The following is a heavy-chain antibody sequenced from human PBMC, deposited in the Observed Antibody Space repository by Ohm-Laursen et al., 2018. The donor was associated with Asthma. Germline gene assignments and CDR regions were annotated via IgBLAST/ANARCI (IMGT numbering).Heavy chain of an antibody. J-gene: IGHJ4*02. CDR1: GFTFRSYA. D-gene: IGHD3-3*01. CDR2: GGSYYDGGLK. Sequence: SLRLSCTASGFTFRSYAMHWVRQAPGKGLEWVAVGGSYYDGGLKYYADSVKGRFTVSRDDSKNTLYLQMNSLRPDDTAVYYCARDVMEWYLTAFDFWGQGTLVTVSS. V-gene: IGHV3-30-3*01. CDR3: ARDVMEWYLTAFDF.